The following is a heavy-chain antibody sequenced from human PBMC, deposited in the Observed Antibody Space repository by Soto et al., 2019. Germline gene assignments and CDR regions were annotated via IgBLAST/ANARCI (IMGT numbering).Heavy chain of an antibody. D-gene: IGHD2-2*01. CDR2: INPNSGGT. CDR1: GYTFTCYY. Sequence: GXSVKVSCKASGYTFTCYYMHWVRQAPGQGLEWMGWINPNSGGTNYAQKFQGRVTMTRDTSISTAYMELSRLRSDDTAVYYCARDLPVPAPYGMDVWGQGTTVTVSS. CDR3: ARDLPVPAPYGMDV. J-gene: IGHJ6*02. V-gene: IGHV1-2*02.